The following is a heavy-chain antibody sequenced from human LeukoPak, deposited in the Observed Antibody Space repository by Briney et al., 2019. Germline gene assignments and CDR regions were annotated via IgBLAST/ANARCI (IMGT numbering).Heavy chain of an antibody. D-gene: IGHD3-3*01. CDR2: SGSGGST. CDR1: GFTFSSYA. CDR3: ARDFWSGYYPNY. Sequence: GGSLRLSCAASGFTFSSYAMSWVRQAPGKGLEWVSGSGSGGSTYYADSVKGRSTISRDNSKNTLYLQMNSLRAEDTAVYYCARDFWSGYYPNYWGQGTLVTVSS. V-gene: IGHV3-23*01. J-gene: IGHJ4*02.